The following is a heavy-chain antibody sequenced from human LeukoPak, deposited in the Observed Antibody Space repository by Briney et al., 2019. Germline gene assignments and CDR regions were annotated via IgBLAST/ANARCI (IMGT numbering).Heavy chain of an antibody. Sequence: GASVKVSCKASGYTFTGYYMHWVRQAPGQGLEWMGWINPNSGGTNYAQKFQGRVTMTRDTSISTAYMELSRLRSDDTAVYYCARASWVSSADAVWWGQGTVVTVSS. D-gene: IGHD3-16*01. V-gene: IGHV1-2*02. J-gene: IGHJ4*02. CDR1: GYTFTGYY. CDR2: INPNSGGT. CDR3: ARASWVSSADAVW.